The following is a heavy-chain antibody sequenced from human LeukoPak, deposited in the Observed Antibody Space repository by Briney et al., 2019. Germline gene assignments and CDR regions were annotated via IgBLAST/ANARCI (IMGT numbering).Heavy chain of an antibody. CDR1: SGSFSGYY. J-gene: IGHJ4*02. Sequence: SETLSLTCAVYSGSFSGYYWTWIRQPPGKGLEWIGEINHGGRTNYNPSLESRVTMSVDTSKNQFSLNLSSVTAADTAVYYCARGLGEVDYWGQGTLVTVSS. CDR2: INHGGRT. CDR3: ARGLGEVDY. V-gene: IGHV4-34*01.